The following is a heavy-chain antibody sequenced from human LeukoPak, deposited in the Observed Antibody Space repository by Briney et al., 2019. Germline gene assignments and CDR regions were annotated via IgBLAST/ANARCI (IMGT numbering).Heavy chain of an antibody. Sequence: PGGSLRLSCAASGFTFSSYWMHWVRQAPGKGLVWVSRINSDGSSTSYADSVKGRFTISRDNAKNTLYLQMNSLRAEDTAVYYCARDPYCSGGSCYSEVSYYYGMDVWGQGTTVTVS. J-gene: IGHJ6*02. D-gene: IGHD2-15*01. CDR3: ARDPYCSGGSCYSEVSYYYGMDV. CDR1: GFTFSSYW. CDR2: INSDGSST. V-gene: IGHV3-74*01.